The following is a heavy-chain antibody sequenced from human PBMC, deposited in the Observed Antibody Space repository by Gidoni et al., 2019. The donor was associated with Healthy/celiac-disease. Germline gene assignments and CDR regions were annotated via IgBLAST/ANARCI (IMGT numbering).Heavy chain of an antibody. D-gene: IGHD3-10*01. CDR3: AADYPGDYYYYGMDV. CDR2: IVVGSGNT. V-gene: IGHV1-58*01. J-gene: IGHJ6*02. Sequence: QMQLVQSGPEVKKPGTSVKVSCKASGFTFPSPAVQWVRQARGQRLEWIGWIVVGSGNTNYAQKFQERVTITRDMSTSTAYMELSSLRSEDTAVYYCAADYPGDYYYYGMDVWGQGTTVTVSS. CDR1: GFTFPSPA.